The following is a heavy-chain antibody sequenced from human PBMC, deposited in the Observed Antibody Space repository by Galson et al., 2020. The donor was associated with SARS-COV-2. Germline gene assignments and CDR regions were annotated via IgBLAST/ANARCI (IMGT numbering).Heavy chain of an antibody. CDR3: ARGGSHGMDV. CDR2: ITPDSGAT. Sequence: ASVKVSCKASGYTFTYYYLHWVRQAPGQGLEWMGRITPDSGATNYAQKFQGRVTMTRDTSTSTVYMELSSLRSEDTAVYYCARGGSHGMDVWGQGTTVTVSS. V-gene: IGHV1-2*06. CDR1: GYTFTYYY. J-gene: IGHJ6*02. D-gene: IGHD6-6*01.